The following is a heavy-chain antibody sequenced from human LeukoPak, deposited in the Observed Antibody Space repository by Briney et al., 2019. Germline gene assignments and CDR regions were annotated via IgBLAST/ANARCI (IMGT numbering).Heavy chain of an antibody. CDR1: GFTFSNAW. J-gene: IGHJ4*02. D-gene: IGHD2-8*01. Sequence: PGGSLRLSCAASGFTFSNAWMSWVRQAPGKGLEWVSYIINSGGTVYYTDSVQGRFTISRDNARNSLFLQMNSLRDEDTAVYYCARDCTNGVCYGTDFDYWGQGTLVTVSS. CDR2: IINSGGTV. V-gene: IGHV3-48*02. CDR3: ARDCTNGVCYGTDFDY.